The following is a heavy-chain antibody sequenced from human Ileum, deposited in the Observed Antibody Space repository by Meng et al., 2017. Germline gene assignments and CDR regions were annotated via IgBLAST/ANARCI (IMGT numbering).Heavy chain of an antibody. CDR2: INHSGSS. J-gene: IGHJ1*01. CDR1: GGSFSGYY. CDR3: ARPAGYSSDWYKYFQH. V-gene: IGHV4-34*02. D-gene: IGHD6-13*01. Sequence: QVRLQQWGAGLLKPSETLSLTCAVYGGSFSGYYLSWVRQSPGKGLEWIAEINHSGSSNYNPSFQSRVTISVDRPRNQFSLKLSSVTAADTGVYYCARPAGYSSDWYKYFQHWGKG.